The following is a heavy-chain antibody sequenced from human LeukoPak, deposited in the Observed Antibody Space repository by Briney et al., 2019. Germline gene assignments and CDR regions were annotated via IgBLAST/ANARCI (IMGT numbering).Heavy chain of an antibody. Sequence: ASVKVSCKASGYTFTGYYMHWVRQAPGQGLEWMGWINPNSGGTNYAQKFQGRVTMTRDTSISTAYMELSRLRSDDTAVYYCAKDSALQPPYYYDSSGSTPFFDYWGQGTLVTVSS. D-gene: IGHD3-22*01. CDR3: AKDSALQPPYYYDSSGSTPFFDY. J-gene: IGHJ4*02. CDR1: GYTFTGYY. CDR2: INPNSGGT. V-gene: IGHV1-2*02.